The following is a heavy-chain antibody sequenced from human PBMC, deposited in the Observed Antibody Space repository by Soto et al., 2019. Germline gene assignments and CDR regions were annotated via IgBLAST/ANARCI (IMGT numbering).Heavy chain of an antibody. Sequence: ASVEVSCKASGYTFTGYFMHWVRQAPGQGLEWMGWINPYSGGADYAQSFQGRVTMTRDTSISTVYMELSRLRFDDTAVYYCARVIRGAYYNSPLDTWGQGTVVTVSS. V-gene: IGHV1-2*02. D-gene: IGHD3-10*01. CDR1: GYTFTGYF. J-gene: IGHJ5*02. CDR3: ARVIRGAYYNSPLDT. CDR2: INPYSGGA.